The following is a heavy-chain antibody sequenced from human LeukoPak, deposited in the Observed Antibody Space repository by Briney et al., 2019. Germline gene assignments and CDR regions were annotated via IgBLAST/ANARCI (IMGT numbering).Heavy chain of an antibody. Sequence: GGSLRLSCAVSGFTYSSYSMNWVRQAPGKGLEWVSSISGSSSYIYYADSVKGRFTISRDNSKNSLYLQMESLTIEDTAVYYCATGRVDYGDYGVVKHWGQGTLVTVSS. CDR2: ISGSSSYI. V-gene: IGHV3-21*06. D-gene: IGHD4-17*01. CDR1: GFTYSSYS. J-gene: IGHJ1*01. CDR3: ATGRVDYGDYGVVKH.